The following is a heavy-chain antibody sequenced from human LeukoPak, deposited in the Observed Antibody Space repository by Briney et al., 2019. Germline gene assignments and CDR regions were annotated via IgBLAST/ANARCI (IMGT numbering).Heavy chain of an antibody. J-gene: IGHJ4*02. D-gene: IGHD3-10*01. Sequence: GASVKVSCKVSGYTFTELSMHWVRQAPGKGLEWMGGFDPEDGETIYAQKFQGRVTMTEDTSTDTAYMELSSLRSEDTAVYYCATGTALWFGELSAYWGQGALVTVSS. CDR2: FDPEDGET. CDR1: GYTFTELS. CDR3: ATGTALWFGELSAY. V-gene: IGHV1-24*01.